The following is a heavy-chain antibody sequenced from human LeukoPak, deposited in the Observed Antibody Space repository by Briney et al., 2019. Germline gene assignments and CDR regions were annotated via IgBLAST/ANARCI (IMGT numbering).Heavy chain of an antibody. D-gene: IGHD2-15*01. CDR2: INPSDGDT. CDR1: GYTFTDYY. Sequence: ASVKVSCKTSGYTFTDYYMQWVRQAPGQGLEWMGWINPSDGDTKSARKFQGRVTMTSDTSISTAYLELSRLTSDDTAIYYCARDCSGADCYSGNAFDIRSQGTMVTVPS. CDR3: ARDCSGADCYSGNAFDI. J-gene: IGHJ3*02. V-gene: IGHV1-2*02.